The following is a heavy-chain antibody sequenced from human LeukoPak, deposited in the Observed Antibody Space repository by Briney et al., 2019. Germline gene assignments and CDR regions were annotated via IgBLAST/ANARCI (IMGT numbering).Heavy chain of an antibody. D-gene: IGHD6-19*01. Sequence: PGGSLRLSCAASGFAFSNYDMLWVRQATGKGLEWVSAINTAADTYYPDSVKGRFTISRENAKSSLYPQMNSLRVGDTAVYYCVRAPPGTGWLIDHWGQGTLVAVSS. V-gene: IGHV3-13*04. CDR1: GFAFSNYD. CDR3: VRAPPGTGWLIDH. J-gene: IGHJ4*02. CDR2: INTAADT.